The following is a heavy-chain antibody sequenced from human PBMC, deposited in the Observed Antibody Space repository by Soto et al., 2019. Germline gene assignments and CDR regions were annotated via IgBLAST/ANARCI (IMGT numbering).Heavy chain of an antibody. V-gene: IGHV4-4*02. Sequence: PSETLSLTCAVSGGSISSSNWWSWVRQPPGKGLEWFGEIYHSGSTNYNPSLKSRVTISVDKSKNQFSLKLSSVTAADTAVYYCARDPMGYYDSSGPRDAGAFDIWGQGTMVTVSS. CDR1: GGSISSSNW. CDR2: IYHSGST. CDR3: ARDPMGYYDSSGPRDAGAFDI. J-gene: IGHJ3*02. D-gene: IGHD3-22*01.